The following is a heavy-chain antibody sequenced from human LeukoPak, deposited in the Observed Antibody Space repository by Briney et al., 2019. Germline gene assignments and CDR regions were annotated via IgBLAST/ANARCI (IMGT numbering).Heavy chain of an antibody. CDR1: GFTFDDYA. CDR2: ISWNSGSI. J-gene: IGHJ4*02. CDR3: AKDAGYDEYYFDY. Sequence: PGRSLRLSCAASGFTFDDYAMHWVRQAPGKGLEGVSGISWNSGSIGYADSVKGRFTISRDNAKNSLYLQMNSLRAEDTALYYCAKDAGYDEYYFDYWGQGTLVTVSS. D-gene: IGHD5-12*01. V-gene: IGHV3-9*01.